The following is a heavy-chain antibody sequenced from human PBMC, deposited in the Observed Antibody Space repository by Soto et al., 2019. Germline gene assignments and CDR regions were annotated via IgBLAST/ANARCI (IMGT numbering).Heavy chain of an antibody. D-gene: IGHD1-26*01. CDR3: AKKLRLVEGFDS. Sequence: GGSLRLSCAASGFTFSDYAMSWVRQAPGKGLEWVSGLTGSAGRTNYADSVKGRFTVSRDNSKNTVYLQMNSLRAEDTALYYCAKKLRLVEGFDSWGRGTQVTVYS. J-gene: IGHJ4*02. CDR2: LTGSAGRT. CDR1: GFTFSDYA. V-gene: IGHV3-23*01.